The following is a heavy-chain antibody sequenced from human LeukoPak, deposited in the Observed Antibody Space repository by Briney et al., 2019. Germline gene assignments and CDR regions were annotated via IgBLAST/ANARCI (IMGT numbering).Heavy chain of an antibody. CDR2: MNPDSGNT. J-gene: IGHJ5*02. CDR3: ARMDIVPTGGRTNWFDP. D-gene: IGHD5-12*01. CDR1: GYTITSYG. Sequence: ASVKVSCKASGYTITSYGINWVRQVAGQGLEWMGWMNPDSGNTGYAQRFQGRVTMTRDTSISTAYMELSGLRSEDTAVYYCARMDIVPTGGRTNWFDPWGQGTLVTVSS. V-gene: IGHV1-8*01.